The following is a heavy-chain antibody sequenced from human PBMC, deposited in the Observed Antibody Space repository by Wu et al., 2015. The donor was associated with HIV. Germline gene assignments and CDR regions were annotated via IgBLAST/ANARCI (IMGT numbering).Heavy chain of an antibody. J-gene: IGHJ6*02. CDR2: FSPLFETS. D-gene: IGHD1-26*01. CDR3: AKANRIVISGIDYYHQYGMDV. CDR1: GGTFNNYG. V-gene: IGHV1-69*12. Sequence: QVQLVQSGAEVKKPGSSVTVSCKASGGTFNNYGVSWVRQVPGQRLEWMGGFSPLFETSNYAQKFLGRVTITADGSTNTAYMELTSLRSEDTAVYYCAKANRIVISGIDYYHQYGMDVWGQGTTVTVSS.